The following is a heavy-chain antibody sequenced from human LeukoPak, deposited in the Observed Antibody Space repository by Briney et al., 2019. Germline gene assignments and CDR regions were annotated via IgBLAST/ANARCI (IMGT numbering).Heavy chain of an antibody. D-gene: IGHD4-11*01. Sequence: SVKVSCKASGGTFSSYTISWVRQAPGQGLEWMGRIIPILGIANYAQKFQGRVTITADKSTSTAYMELSSLRSEDTAVYYCARFRETTVAPDAFYIWGQGTMVTVSS. CDR1: GGTFSSYT. J-gene: IGHJ3*02. V-gene: IGHV1-69*02. CDR2: IIPILGIA. CDR3: ARFRETTVAPDAFYI.